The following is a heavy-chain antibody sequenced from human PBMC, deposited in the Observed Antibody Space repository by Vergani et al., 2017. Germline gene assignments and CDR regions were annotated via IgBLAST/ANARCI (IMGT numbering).Heavy chain of an antibody. CDR1: GFTFSSYS. CDR2: ISSSSSYI. Sequence: EVQLVESGGSLVKPGGSMRLSCAASGFTFSSYSMNWVRQAPGKGLEWVSSISSSSSYIYYADSVKGRFTISRDNAKNSLYLQMNSLRAEDTAVYYCARDLFYYDNSGYYSGFFDYWGQGTLVTVSS. V-gene: IGHV3-21*01. CDR3: ARDLFYYDNSGYYSGFFDY. J-gene: IGHJ4*02. D-gene: IGHD3-22*01.